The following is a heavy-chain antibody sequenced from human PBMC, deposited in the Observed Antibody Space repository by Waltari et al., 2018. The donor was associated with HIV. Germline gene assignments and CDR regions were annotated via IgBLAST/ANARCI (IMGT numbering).Heavy chain of an antibody. CDR1: GYSFTSYW. V-gene: IGHV5-51*01. Sequence: EVQLVQSGAAVKKPGESLKLSCKGSGYSFTSYWTGRVRPMPGKGLEWMGIIYPGDSDTRYSPSFQGQVTISADKSISTAYLQWSSLKASDTAMYYCARHSTPNYGSGSYSPFDYWGQGTLVTVSS. D-gene: IGHD3-10*01. J-gene: IGHJ4*02. CDR3: ARHSTPNYGSGSYSPFDY. CDR2: IYPGDSDT.